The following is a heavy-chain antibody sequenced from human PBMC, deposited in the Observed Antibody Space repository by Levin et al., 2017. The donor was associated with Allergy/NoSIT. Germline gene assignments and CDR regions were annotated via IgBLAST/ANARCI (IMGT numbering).Heavy chain of an antibody. CDR1: GFTFSTYG. J-gene: IGHJ4*02. CDR3: AKPLVGITRGFDY. CDR2: ISDGGAT. Sequence: ETLSLTCAASGFTFSTYGMNWVRQAPGKGLEWVSAISDGGATYYADSVKGRVTISRDNSKNTLYLQMNSLRADDTAVYYCAKPLVGITRGFDYWGQGTLLTVSS. V-gene: IGHV3-23*01. D-gene: IGHD2-21*01.